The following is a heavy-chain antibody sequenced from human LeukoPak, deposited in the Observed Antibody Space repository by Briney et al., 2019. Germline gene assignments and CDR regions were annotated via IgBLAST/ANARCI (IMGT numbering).Heavy chain of an antibody. CDR2: ISGSGSNE. CDR3: ARDFSYYDSSGYSRGAFDI. J-gene: IGHJ3*02. Sequence: GGSLRLSCTASIFNFGNYAISCVRQTPGKELEWVADISGSGSNEHYEESVECRFTISRDNSKNILFLQMNSLRAEDSAVYYCARDFSYYDSSGYSRGAFDIWGQGTMVTVSS. D-gene: IGHD3-22*01. CDR1: IFNFGNYA. V-gene: IGHV3-23*01.